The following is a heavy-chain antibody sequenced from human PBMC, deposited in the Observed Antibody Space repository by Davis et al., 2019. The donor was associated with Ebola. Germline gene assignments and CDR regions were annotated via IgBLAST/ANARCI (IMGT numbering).Heavy chain of an antibody. CDR1: GFTFSSYV. Sequence: GESLKISCAASGFTFSSYVMHWVRRAPGKGLEWLANMLHDGSEKYSAGPVKGRFTISRDNAGNSFYLQMNSLRVEDTAVYYCARDNYWKLDYWGQGILVTVSS. CDR2: MLHDGSEK. V-gene: IGHV3-7*01. J-gene: IGHJ4*02. D-gene: IGHD4-11*01. CDR3: ARDNYWKLDY.